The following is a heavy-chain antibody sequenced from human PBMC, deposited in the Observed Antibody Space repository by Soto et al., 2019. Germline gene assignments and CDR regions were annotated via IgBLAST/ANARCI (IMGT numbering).Heavy chain of an antibody. Sequence: QVQLVQSGAEVKKPGASVKVSCKASGYTFTSYGISWVRQAPGQGLEWMGWISAYNGNTNYAQKLQGRVTMTTDTSTSTAYMELRSLRSDDTAVYYCARVPELRYFDWFNKGYFDYWGQGTLVTVSS. V-gene: IGHV1-18*01. CDR2: ISAYNGNT. D-gene: IGHD3-9*01. CDR1: GYTFTSYG. J-gene: IGHJ4*02. CDR3: ARVPELRYFDWFNKGYFDY.